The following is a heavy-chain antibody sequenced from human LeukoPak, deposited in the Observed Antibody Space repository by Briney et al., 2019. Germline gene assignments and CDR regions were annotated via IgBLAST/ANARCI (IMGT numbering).Heavy chain of an antibody. D-gene: IGHD6-6*01. Sequence: PSETLSLTCTVSGGSISSGGYYWSWIRQPPGKGLEWIGYIYHSGSTYYNPSLKSRVTISVDRSKNQFSLKLSSVTAADTAVYYCAREGGAALGWDAFDIWGQGTMVTVSS. CDR2: IYHSGST. V-gene: IGHV4-30-2*01. CDR3: AREGGAALGWDAFDI. CDR1: GGSISSGGYY. J-gene: IGHJ3*02.